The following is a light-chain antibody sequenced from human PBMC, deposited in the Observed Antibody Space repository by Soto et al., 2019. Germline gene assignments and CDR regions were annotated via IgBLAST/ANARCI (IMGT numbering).Light chain of an antibody. CDR2: KAS. V-gene: IGKV1-5*03. CDR1: QSISSL. J-gene: IGKJ5*01. CDR3: QQYNSYPLT. Sequence: DIQMTQSPSTLSASVGDRVIITCRASQSISSLLAWYQQKPGRAPTLLMYKASTLESGVPSRFSGSGPGTEFTLTISSLQPDDFATYYCQQYNSYPLTFGQGTRLEIK.